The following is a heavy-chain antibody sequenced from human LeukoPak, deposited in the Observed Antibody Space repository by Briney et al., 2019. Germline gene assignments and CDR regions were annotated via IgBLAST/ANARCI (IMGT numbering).Heavy chain of an antibody. J-gene: IGHJ5*02. CDR3: ANSGGVPAAIPYWFDP. CDR2: ISENGGRT. V-gene: IGHV3-23*01. D-gene: IGHD2-2*01. Sequence: GGSLRLSCAASGFTFRRYAMNWVRQAPGKGLEWISVISENGGRTYYADSVKGRFTISRDNSKNTLYLQMNSLRAEDTAVYYCANSGGVPAAIPYWFDPWGQGTLVTVSS. CDR1: GFTFRRYA.